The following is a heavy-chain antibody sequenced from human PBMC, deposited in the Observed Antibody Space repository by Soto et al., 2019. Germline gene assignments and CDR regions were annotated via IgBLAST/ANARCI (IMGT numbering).Heavy chain of an antibody. J-gene: IGHJ5*02. CDR1: GGSISSGDYY. CDR2: IYYSGST. Sequence: QVQLQESGPGLVKPSQTLSLTCTVSGGSISSGDYYWSWIRQPPGKGLEWIGYIYYSGSTYYNPSLKSRVTKSVDTLKNPSSLKLSSVTAADTAVYYCAGERRLAHASWFDPWGQGTLVTVSS. V-gene: IGHV4-30-4*01. CDR3: AGERRLAHASWFDP.